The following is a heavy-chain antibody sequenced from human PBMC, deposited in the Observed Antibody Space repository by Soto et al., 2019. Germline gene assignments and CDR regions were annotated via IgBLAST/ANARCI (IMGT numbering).Heavy chain of an antibody. CDR3: ARDGGDSSGYYPFDY. J-gene: IGHJ4*02. Sequence: SETLSLTCTVSGGSVSSGSYYWSWIRQPPGKGLEWIGYIYYSGSTNYNPSLKSRVTISVDTSKNQFSLKLSSVTAADTAVYYCARDGGDSSGYYPFDYWGQGTLVTVSS. D-gene: IGHD3-22*01. CDR1: GGSVSSGSYY. CDR2: IYYSGST. V-gene: IGHV4-61*01.